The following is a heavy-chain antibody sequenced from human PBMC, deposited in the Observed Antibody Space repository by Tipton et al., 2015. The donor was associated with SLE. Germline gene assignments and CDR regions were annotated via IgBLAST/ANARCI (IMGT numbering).Heavy chain of an antibody. J-gene: IGHJ6*02. Sequence: SLRLSCAASGFTFTDAWMSWVRQAPGKGLEWVGRIKSKSDGGTTDYAAPVKGRFTMSRDDSKNTLYLQMSGLETEDTAVYYCSYGSSYYYYYYGMDVWGQGTTVTVSS. CDR3: SYGSSYYYYYYGMDV. CDR2: IKSKSDGGTT. CDR1: GFTFTDAW. V-gene: IGHV3-15*01. D-gene: IGHD3-3*01.